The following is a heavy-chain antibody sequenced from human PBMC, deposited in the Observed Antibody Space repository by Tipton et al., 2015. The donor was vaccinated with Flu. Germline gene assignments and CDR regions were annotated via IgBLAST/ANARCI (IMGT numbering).Heavy chain of an antibody. J-gene: IGHJ4*02. V-gene: IGHV4-34*01. CDR1: GGSFSGYY. Sequence: TLSLTCAVYGGSFSGYYWTYIRQPPGKGLEWIGEINHSGDTNYNPSLKSRVTISVDTSKNQFSLKLSSVTAADTAVYYCARGDCNSTSCLDYWGQGTLVTVSS. CDR3: ARGDCNSTSCLDY. D-gene: IGHD2-2*01. CDR2: INHSGDT.